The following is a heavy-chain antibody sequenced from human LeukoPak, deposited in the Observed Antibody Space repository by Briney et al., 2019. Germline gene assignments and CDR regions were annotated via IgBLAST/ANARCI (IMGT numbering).Heavy chain of an antibody. J-gene: IGHJ5*02. CDR2: TYYRSKWYN. D-gene: IGHD6-13*01. Sequence: SQTLSLTCAISGDSVSSNSGAWTWIRQSPSRGLEWLGRTYYRSKWYNDYAVSVKSRLTINPDTSKNQFSLHLTSVTPEDTAVYFCAREIPAENWFDPWGQGTLVTVSS. V-gene: IGHV6-1*01. CDR1: GDSVSSNSGA. CDR3: AREIPAENWFDP.